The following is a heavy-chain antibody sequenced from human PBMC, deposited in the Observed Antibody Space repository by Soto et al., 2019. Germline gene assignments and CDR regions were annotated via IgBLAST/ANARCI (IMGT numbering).Heavy chain of an antibody. D-gene: IGHD3-22*01. CDR2: INSDGSST. CDR1: GFSFSDYY. CDR3: ARDRSVYYYDSSGYYIVY. Sequence: PGGSLRLSCAASGFSFSDYYMSWIRQAPGKGLVWVSRINSDGSSTSYADSVKGRFTISRDNAKNTLYLQMNSLRAEDTAVYYCARDRSVYYYDSSGYYIVYWGPGPLVTVST. J-gene: IGHJ4*02. V-gene: IGHV3-74*01.